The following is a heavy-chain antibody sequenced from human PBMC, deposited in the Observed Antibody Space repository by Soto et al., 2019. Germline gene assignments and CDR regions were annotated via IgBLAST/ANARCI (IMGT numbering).Heavy chain of an antibody. D-gene: IGHD2-2*01. J-gene: IGHJ2*01. CDR1: GFTFTSSA. V-gene: IGHV1-58*01. CDR2: IVVGSGNT. CDR3: AADSRDPYQHPHWYFDL. Sequence: ASVKVSCKASGFTFTSSAVQWVRQARGQRLEWIGWIVVGSGNTNYAQKFQERVTITRDMSTSTAYMALSSLRSEDTAVYYCAADSRDPYQHPHWYFDLWGRGNLVTVSS.